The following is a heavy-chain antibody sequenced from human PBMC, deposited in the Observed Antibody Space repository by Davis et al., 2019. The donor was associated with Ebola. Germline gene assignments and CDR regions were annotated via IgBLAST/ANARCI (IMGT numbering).Heavy chain of an antibody. Sequence: GESLKISCAASGFIFSSYAMSWVRQAPGMGLEWVSSISVRSITYHADSVKGRFTISRDNSKNTLYLQMNSLRAEDTAVYYCAKVHPPTTVTTGWFDPWGQGTLVTVSS. V-gene: IGHV3-23*01. D-gene: IGHD4-17*01. CDR3: AKVHPPTTVTTGWFDP. CDR1: GFIFSSYA. J-gene: IGHJ5*02. CDR2: ISVRSIT.